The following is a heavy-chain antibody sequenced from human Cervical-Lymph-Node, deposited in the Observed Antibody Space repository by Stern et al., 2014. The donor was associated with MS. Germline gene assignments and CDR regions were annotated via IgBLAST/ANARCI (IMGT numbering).Heavy chain of an antibody. D-gene: IGHD3-3*01. Sequence: QVQLVESGAEARAPGASMKVSCKASGYIFTDYYLHWVRQAPGQGLEWLGWINPNSGGTNYAQNFQGRVTMTRDTSISIAYMELRWLGSADTAVYYCARGSGTAYDLRGDYWGQGTLVTVSS. V-gene: IGHV1-2*02. CDR3: ARGSGTAYDLRGDY. CDR2: INPNSGGT. J-gene: IGHJ4*01. CDR1: GYIFTDYY.